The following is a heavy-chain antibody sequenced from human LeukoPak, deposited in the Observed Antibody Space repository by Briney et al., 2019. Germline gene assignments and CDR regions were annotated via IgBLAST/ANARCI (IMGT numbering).Heavy chain of an antibody. D-gene: IGHD3-3*01. CDR1: EFTFNNYW. CDR3: ARDRRAPYYGFRSGYIDHYYMDV. J-gene: IGHJ6*03. CDR2: IKQDGSEK. V-gene: IGHV3-7*01. Sequence: GGSLRLSCAASEFTFNNYWMSWVRQAPGKGLEWVANIKQDGSEKYYVDSVKGRFTISRDNAKNSLYLRMNSLRAEDTPVYYCARDRRAPYYGFRSGYIDHYYMDVWGKGTTVTVSS.